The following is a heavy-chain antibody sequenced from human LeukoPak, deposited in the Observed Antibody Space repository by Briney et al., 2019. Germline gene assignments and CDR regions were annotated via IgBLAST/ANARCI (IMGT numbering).Heavy chain of an antibody. CDR1: GFTFSAYW. CDR3: ARKTVVGSYFDY. D-gene: IGHD4-23*01. J-gene: IGHJ4*02. CDR2: IKQDGSDK. V-gene: IGHV3-7*03. Sequence: GGSLRLPCAASGFTFSAYWMSWVRQAPGKGLEWVANIKQDGSDKYYVDSVKGRFTISRDNAKNSLYLQMNSLRAEDTAVYYCARKTVVGSYFDYWGQGTPVTVSS.